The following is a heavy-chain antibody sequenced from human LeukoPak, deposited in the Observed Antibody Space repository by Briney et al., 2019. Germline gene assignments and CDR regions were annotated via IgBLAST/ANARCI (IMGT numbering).Heavy chain of an antibody. J-gene: IGHJ6*02. CDR2: ISYDGSNK. D-gene: IGHD3-10*01. V-gene: IGHV3-30*18. CDR1: GFTFSSYG. Sequence: GGSLRLSCAASGFTFSSYGMHWVRQAPGKGLEWVAVISYDGSNKYYADSVKGRFTISRDNSKNTLYLQMNSLRAEDTAVYYYAKETYYYGSGSYYYGMDVWGQGTTVTVSS. CDR3: AKETYYYGSGSYYYGMDV.